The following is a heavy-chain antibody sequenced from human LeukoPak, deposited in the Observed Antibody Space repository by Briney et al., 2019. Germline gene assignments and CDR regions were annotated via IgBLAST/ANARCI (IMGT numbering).Heavy chain of an antibody. Sequence: PGGSLRLSCAASGFTFSSYETNWVREAPGKGLEWVSYISSSGSTIYYADSVKGRFTISRDNAKNSLYLQMNSLRAEDTAVYYCARDHDSSTVTTFGYWGQGTLVTVSS. D-gene: IGHD4-17*01. V-gene: IGHV3-48*03. CDR3: ARDHDSSTVTTFGY. J-gene: IGHJ4*02. CDR1: GFTFSSYE. CDR2: ISSSGSTI.